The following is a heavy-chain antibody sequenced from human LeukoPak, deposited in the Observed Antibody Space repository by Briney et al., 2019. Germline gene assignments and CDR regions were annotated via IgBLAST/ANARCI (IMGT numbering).Heavy chain of an antibody. Sequence: PGGSLRLSCVASGFTLSSYAVYWVRQAPGKGLEYVSSISSNGGSTYYVNSVKGRFIISRDNSKNTVSLQMGSLRVEDMAVYYCARGGERDQNFFDCWGQGTLVTVSS. CDR3: ARGGERDQNFFDC. V-gene: IGHV3-64*01. CDR2: ISSNGGST. D-gene: IGHD2-2*01. CDR1: GFTLSSYA. J-gene: IGHJ4*02.